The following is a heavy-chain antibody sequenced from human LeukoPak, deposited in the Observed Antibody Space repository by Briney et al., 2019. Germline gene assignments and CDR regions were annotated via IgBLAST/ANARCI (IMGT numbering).Heavy chain of an antibody. J-gene: IGHJ4*02. CDR3: ATGYSRWYYFDY. V-gene: IGHV1-2*06. CDR1: GYTFTGYY. D-gene: IGHD6-13*01. Sequence: ASVKVSCKASGYTFTGYYMHWVRQAPGQRLEWMGRINPNSGGTNYAQKFQGRVTMTRDTSISTAYMELSRLRSDDTAVYYCATGYSRWYYFDYWGQGTLVTVSS. CDR2: INPNSGGT.